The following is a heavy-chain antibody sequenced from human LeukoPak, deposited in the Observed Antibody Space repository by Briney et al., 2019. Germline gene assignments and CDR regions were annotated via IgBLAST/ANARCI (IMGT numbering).Heavy chain of an antibody. J-gene: IGHJ5*01. Sequence: PGGSLRLSCAASGFTFSRYWMHWVCQAPGKGLVWVSHIRNDGRSTNYADSVRGRFTISRDNAKNTLYLQMNSLGAEDTAVYSSARDSRDCSRVRCYGEDCFDSWGQGILVTVSS. CDR2: IRNDGRST. CDR1: GFTFSRYW. D-gene: IGHD2-2*01. V-gene: IGHV3-74*01. CDR3: ARDSRDCSRVRCYGEDCFDS.